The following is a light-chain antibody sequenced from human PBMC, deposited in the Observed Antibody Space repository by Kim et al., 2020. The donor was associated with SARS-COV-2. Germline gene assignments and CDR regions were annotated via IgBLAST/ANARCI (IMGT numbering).Light chain of an antibody. CDR3: QACDSSTVV. CDR1: DLSDKF. Sequence: SFSPVQSASITCSGGDLSDKFVCCYQQRPGQSPVLGIHQHNKRPSGIPQRFSGSNSGNTATLTISGTQAMDEADYYCQACDSSTVVFGGGTQLTVL. J-gene: IGLJ2*01. V-gene: IGLV3-1*01. CDR2: QHN.